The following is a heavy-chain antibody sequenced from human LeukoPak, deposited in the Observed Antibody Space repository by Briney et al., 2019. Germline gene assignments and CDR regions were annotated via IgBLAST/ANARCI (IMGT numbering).Heavy chain of an antibody. Sequence: GGSLRLSCAASGFTFSSYWMSWVRQAPGKGLEWVANIKQDGSEKYYVDSVKGRFTISRDNAKNSLYLQMNSLRAEDTAVYYCARSFYDSSGYYYVPSAFDIWGQGTMVTVSS. CDR1: GFTFSSYW. CDR2: IKQDGSEK. D-gene: IGHD3-22*01. J-gene: IGHJ3*02. CDR3: ARSFYDSSGYYYVPSAFDI. V-gene: IGHV3-7*01.